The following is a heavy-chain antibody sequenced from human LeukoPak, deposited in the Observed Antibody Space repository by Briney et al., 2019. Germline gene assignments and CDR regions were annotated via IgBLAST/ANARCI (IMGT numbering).Heavy chain of an antibody. Sequence: GGSLRLSCAVSGFTFNNYWMSWVRQAPGKGPEWVANIKHDGSEQYYLDSVKGRFTISRDNAKNSLYLQMNSLRGEDTAVYYCARIAHISPKKATTDCSFDYWGQGTLVTVPS. CDR1: GFTFNNYW. V-gene: IGHV3-7*01. CDR3: ARIAHISPKKATTDCSFDY. J-gene: IGHJ4*02. CDR2: IKHDGSEQ. D-gene: IGHD2-21*01.